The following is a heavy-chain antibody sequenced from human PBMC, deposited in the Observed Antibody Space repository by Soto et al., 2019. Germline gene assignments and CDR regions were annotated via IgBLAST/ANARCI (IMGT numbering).Heavy chain of an antibody. J-gene: IGHJ4*02. D-gene: IGHD4-17*01. CDR3: ASHDYGDYPFDY. V-gene: IGHV4-61*07. Sequence: SRVTISVDTSKNQFSLKLSSVTAADTAMYYCASHDYGDYPFDYWGQGTLVTVSS.